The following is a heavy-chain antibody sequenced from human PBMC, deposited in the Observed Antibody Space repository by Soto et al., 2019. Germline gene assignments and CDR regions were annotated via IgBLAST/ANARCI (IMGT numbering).Heavy chain of an antibody. Sequence: PGGSLRLSCSTSGFTFCDYGMTWFRQAPGKGLEWVGLIRSKSYGKTTEYAASATDRFTISRDDSKRIAYLQMNSLKADDTAVYYCTRERWDYGDNKWYFDLWGRGTLVTVSS. CDR2: IRSKSYGKTT. V-gene: IGHV3-49*03. CDR1: GFTFCDYG. CDR3: TRERWDYGDNKWYFDL. J-gene: IGHJ2*01. D-gene: IGHD4-17*01.